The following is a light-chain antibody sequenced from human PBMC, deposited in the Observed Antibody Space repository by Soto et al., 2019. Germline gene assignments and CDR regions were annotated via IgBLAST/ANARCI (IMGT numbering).Light chain of an antibody. Sequence: QSVLTQPPSASGSPGQSVTISCTGTSSDVGGYHYVSWYQQHPGKAPKLMIHEVTKRPSGVPDRFSASKSAFTASLTISGLQAEDEAHYYCSSYTTSYFYVFGPGTKVTVL. V-gene: IGLV2-8*01. CDR2: EVT. CDR3: SSYTTSYFYV. CDR1: SSDVGGYHY. J-gene: IGLJ1*01.